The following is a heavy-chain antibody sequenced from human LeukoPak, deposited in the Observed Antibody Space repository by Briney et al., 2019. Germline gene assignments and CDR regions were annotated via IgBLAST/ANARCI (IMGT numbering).Heavy chain of an antibody. CDR3: VRDRGHFTRGSSYFDY. D-gene: IGHD5-12*01. CDR2: ISYDGSNK. CDR1: GITFSSYA. J-gene: IGHJ4*02. V-gene: IGHV3-30-3*01. Sequence: GGSLRLSCAASGITFSSYAMHWVRQAPGKGLEWVAVISYDGSNKYYADSVKGRFTISRDNSKNTLYLQMNSLRAEDTAVYYCVRDRGHFTRGSSYFDYWGQGTLVTVSS.